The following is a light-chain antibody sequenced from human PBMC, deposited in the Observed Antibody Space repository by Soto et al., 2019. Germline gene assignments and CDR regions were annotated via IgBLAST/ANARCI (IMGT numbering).Light chain of an antibody. CDR1: SGDVGGYNY. J-gene: IGLJ1*01. CDR3: SSYAGSNNYD. CDR2: EVS. Sequence: HSVLTQPPSASGSPGQSVTISCTGTSGDVGGYNYVSWYQQHPGKAPKLMIFEVSERPSGVPDRFSASKSGNTASLTVSGLQAEDEADYYCSSYAGSNNYDFGTGTKVTVL. V-gene: IGLV2-8*01.